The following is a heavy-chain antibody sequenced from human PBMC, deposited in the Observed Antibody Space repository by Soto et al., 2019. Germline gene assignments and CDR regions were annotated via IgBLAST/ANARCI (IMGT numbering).Heavy chain of an antibody. CDR3: ARPGSYYYDSSGYYDDAFDI. J-gene: IGHJ3*02. CDR1: GGSISSGGYY. D-gene: IGHD3-22*01. V-gene: IGHV4-31*03. Sequence: PSETLSLTCTVSGGSISSGGYYWSWIRQHPGKGLEWIGYIYYSGSTYYNPSLKSRVTISVDTSKNQFSLKLSSVTAADTAVYYCARPGSYYYDSSGYYDDAFDIWGQGTMVTVSS. CDR2: IYYSGST.